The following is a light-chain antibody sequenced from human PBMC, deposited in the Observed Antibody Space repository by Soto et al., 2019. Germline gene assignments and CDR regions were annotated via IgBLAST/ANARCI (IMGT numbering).Light chain of an antibody. V-gene: IGKV4-1*01. CDR2: WAS. CDR1: QSVLYSFNNNNY. CDR3: QEYYSTPRT. Sequence: DIVMTQSPDSLAVSLGERATINCKSSQSVLYSFNNNNYLAWYQQKPGQPPKLLIYWASTRESGVPDRFSGSWSGTDFSLTISSLQAEDVAVYYCQEYYSTPRTFGPGTKVEFK. J-gene: IGKJ1*01.